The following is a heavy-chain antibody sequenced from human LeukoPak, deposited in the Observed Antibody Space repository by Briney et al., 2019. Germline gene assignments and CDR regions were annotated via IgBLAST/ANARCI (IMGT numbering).Heavy chain of an antibody. CDR2: IIPIFGTT. CDR3: AREGRVDSGGYMNYFDY. D-gene: IGHD5-18*01. CDR1: GYTFTSYY. V-gene: IGHV1-69*13. J-gene: IGHJ4*02. Sequence: SVKVSCKASGYTFTSYYMHWVRQAPGQGLEWMGGIIPIFGTTHYAQKFQDRVTITADESTSTGYMELRSLRSEDTAVHYCAREGRVDSGGYMNYFDYWGQGTLVTVSS.